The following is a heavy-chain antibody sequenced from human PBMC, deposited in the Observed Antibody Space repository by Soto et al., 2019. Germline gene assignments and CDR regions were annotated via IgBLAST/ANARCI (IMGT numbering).Heavy chain of an antibody. CDR2: IYHSGST. Sequence: SETLSLRCSVAGGYISSYYWSWIRQPPGKGLEWIGYIYHSGSTYYNPSLKSRVTISVDRSKNQFSLKLSSVTAADTAVYYCARVPGPWGQGTLVTVSS. D-gene: IGHD7-27*01. J-gene: IGHJ5*02. CDR3: ARVPGP. CDR1: GGYISSYY. V-gene: IGHV4-59*12.